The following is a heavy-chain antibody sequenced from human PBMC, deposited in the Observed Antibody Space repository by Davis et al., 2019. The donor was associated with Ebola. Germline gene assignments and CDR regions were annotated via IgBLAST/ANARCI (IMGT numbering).Heavy chain of an antibody. J-gene: IGHJ4*02. Sequence: GESLKISCEISGLISSNHVMYWVRQASGKGLEWISASETSDTNFNANYADSVKGRFTILRDNSRNTLSLQMRSLRAEDTAVYYCARVKGRPYATSGPVDYWGQGTLVTVSS. D-gene: IGHD2-8*01. V-gene: IGHV3-23*05. CDR3: ARVKGRPYATSGPVDY. CDR2: SETSDTNFNA. CDR1: GLISSNHV.